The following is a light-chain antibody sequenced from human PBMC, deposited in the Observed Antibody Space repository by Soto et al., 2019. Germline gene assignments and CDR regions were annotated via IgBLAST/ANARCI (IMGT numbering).Light chain of an antibody. V-gene: IGKV1-5*01. J-gene: IGKJ1*01. CDR1: QSVGRS. Sequence: DIQMTQSPSTLSASVGDRVTITCRASQSVGRSLAWYQQQRGKAPKLLIYGVSTLESGVPSRFSGFGSGTEFTLPISSLQPGDFGTYYCQQFYKGWTFGQGTRV. CDR3: QQFYKGWT. CDR2: GVS.